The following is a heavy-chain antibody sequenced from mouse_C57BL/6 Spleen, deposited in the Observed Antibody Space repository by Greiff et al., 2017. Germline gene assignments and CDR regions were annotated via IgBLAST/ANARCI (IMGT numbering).Heavy chain of an antibody. CDR1: GFTFSDYG. D-gene: IGHD4-1*01. CDR2: ISSGSSTI. CDR3: ARPGWEDYFDY. J-gene: IGHJ2*01. V-gene: IGHV5-17*01. Sequence: EVMLVESGGGLVKPGGSLKLSCAASGFTFSDYGMHWVRQAPEKGLEWVAYISSGSSTIYYADTVKGRFTISRDNATNTLFLHMTSLRSEDTAMYYCARPGWEDYFDYWGQGTTLTVSS.